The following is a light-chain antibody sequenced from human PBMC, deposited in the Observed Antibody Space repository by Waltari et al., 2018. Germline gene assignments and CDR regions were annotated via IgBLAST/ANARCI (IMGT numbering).Light chain of an antibody. Sequence: DTQMTQSPSSLSASVGDRVSITCRASQHIIRFLNWYQHRPGNAPALLISVASTLHRGVPSRFTGSGSGTEFTLTISRLQPEDSATYYCQQTYTLPLTFGGGTKVEI. CDR3: QQTYTLPLT. CDR2: VAS. V-gene: IGKV1-39*01. J-gene: IGKJ4*01. CDR1: QHIIRF.